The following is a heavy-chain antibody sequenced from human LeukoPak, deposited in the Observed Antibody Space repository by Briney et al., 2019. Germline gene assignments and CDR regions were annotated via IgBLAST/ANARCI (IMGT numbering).Heavy chain of an antibody. D-gene: IGHD2-2*01. V-gene: IGHV3-48*03. CDR2: ISSSGRNI. CDR3: ARVSRYANDY. Sequence: PGGSLRLSCAASGFTFSSYEMNWVRQAPGKGLEWVSDISSSGRNIYYADSVKGRFTISRDNTKNSLYLQMNSLRAEDTAVYYCARVSRYANDYWGQGTLVTVSS. J-gene: IGHJ4*02. CDR1: GFTFSSYE.